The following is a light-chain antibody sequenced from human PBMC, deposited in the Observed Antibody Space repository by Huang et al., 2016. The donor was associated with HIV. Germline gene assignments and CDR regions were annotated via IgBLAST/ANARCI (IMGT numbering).Light chain of an antibody. CDR1: ESVSSN. J-gene: IGKJ5*01. CDR3: QQYHNWPPIT. Sequence: EIVMTQSPATLSVSPGERVTLSCRASESVSSNLAWYQQKPGQSPSLLMYGASRRATGVPVRFSGSGSGTEFTLTISSLQSEDFGVYYCQQYHNWPPITFGQGTRLE. V-gene: IGKV3-15*01. CDR2: GAS.